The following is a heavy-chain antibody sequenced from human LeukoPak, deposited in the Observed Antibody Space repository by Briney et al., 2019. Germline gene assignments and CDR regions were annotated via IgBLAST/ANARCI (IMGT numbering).Heavy chain of an antibody. J-gene: IGHJ4*02. V-gene: IGHV4-59*08. Sequence: SETLSLTCTVSGGSISSYYWSWIRQPPGKGLEWIGYIYYSGSTNYNPSLKSRVTISVDTSKNQFSLKLSSVTAADTAVYYCARQNSYGSGARSIDYWGQGTLVTVSS. CDR3: ARQNSYGSGARSIDY. CDR2: IYYSGST. CDR1: GGSISSYY. D-gene: IGHD3-10*01.